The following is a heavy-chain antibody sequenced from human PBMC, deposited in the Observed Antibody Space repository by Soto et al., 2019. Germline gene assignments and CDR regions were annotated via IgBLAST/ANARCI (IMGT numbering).Heavy chain of an antibody. Sequence: QITLKESGPPLVNPTQTLTLTCTFSGFSLSTSGVGVGWLRQPPGKALEWLAAIYWGDAKRFSPSLKNRLPIRATTPKNQVVLTMTNMDPVDTGTYYCAHIKTIFGLVLLVDQWGQGARVTVST. V-gene: IGHV2-5*02. CDR2: IYWGDAK. CDR1: GFSLSTSGVG. D-gene: IGHD3-3*01. CDR3: AHIKTIFGLVLLVDQ. J-gene: IGHJ4*02.